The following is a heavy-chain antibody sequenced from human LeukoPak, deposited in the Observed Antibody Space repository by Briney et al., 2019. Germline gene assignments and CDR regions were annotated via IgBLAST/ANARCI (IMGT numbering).Heavy chain of an antibody. Sequence: GGSLRLSCAASGFTFSSYEMNWVRQAPGKGLEWVSYISSSGSTIYYADSVKGRFTISRDNAKNSLYLQMNSLRAGDTAVYYCAGSTVTTSYWGQGTLVTVSS. J-gene: IGHJ4*02. CDR1: GFTFSSYE. CDR3: AGSTVTTSY. CDR2: ISSSGSTI. V-gene: IGHV3-48*03. D-gene: IGHD4-17*01.